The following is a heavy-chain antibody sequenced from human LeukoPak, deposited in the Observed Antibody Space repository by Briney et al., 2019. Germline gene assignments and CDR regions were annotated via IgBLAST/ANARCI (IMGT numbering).Heavy chain of an antibody. CDR2: FYYSGST. CDR3: GVLLGSSGWYFDY. D-gene: IGHD3-22*01. Sequence: SETLSLTCSVSGGSISSSSYYWGWIRQPPGKGLEWIGSFYYSGSTYYNPSLKSRVTISVDTSKNQFSLKLSSVTAADTAVYYCGVLLGSSGWYFDYWGQGTLVTVSS. CDR1: GGSISSSSYY. J-gene: IGHJ4*02. V-gene: IGHV4-39*07.